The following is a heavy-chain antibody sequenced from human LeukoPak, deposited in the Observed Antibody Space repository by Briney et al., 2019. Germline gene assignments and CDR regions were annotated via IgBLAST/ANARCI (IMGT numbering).Heavy chain of an antibody. D-gene: IGHD5-24*01. CDR3: ARSPEMAPPAPYYFDY. J-gene: IGHJ4*02. CDR2: ISSSGSTI. V-gene: IGHV3-11*01. CDR1: GFTFSDYY. Sequence: GGSLRLSCAASGFTFSDYYMSWIRQAPGKGLEWVSYISSSGSTIYYADSVKGRFTISRDNSKNTLYLQMNSLRAEDTAVYYCARSPEMAPPAPYYFDYWGQGTLVTVSS.